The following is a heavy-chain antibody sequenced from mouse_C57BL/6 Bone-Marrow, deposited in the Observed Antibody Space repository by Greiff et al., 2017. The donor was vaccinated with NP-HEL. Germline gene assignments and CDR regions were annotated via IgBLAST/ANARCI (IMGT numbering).Heavy chain of an antibody. CDR3: ARDWGLPLDY. V-gene: IGHV5-4*01. CDR2: ISDGGSYT. Sequence: DVMLVESGGGLVKPGGSLKLSCAASGFTFSSYAMSWVRQTPEKRLEWVATISDGGSYTYYPDNVKGRFTISRDNAKNNLYLQMSHLKSEDTAMYYCARDWGLPLDYWGQGTTLTVSS. D-gene: IGHD2-4*01. J-gene: IGHJ2*01. CDR1: GFTFSSYA.